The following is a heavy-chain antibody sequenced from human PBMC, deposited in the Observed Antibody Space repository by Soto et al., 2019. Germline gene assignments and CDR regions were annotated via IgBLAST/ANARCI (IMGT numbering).Heavy chain of an antibody. V-gene: IGHV3-53*02. CDR3: ARKPPRAIQGWAFGMDV. Sequence: ELQLMETGGGLIQTGGSLRLSCAASGFSISSNYIAWVRQPPGKGLEWVSTTFSGGNTEYAASVKGRCSISRDNYKNTLYLQMDNLRVEDTAVYYCARKPPRAIQGWAFGMDVWGQGTTVSVSS. CDR2: TFSGGNT. CDR1: GFSISSNY. J-gene: IGHJ6*02. D-gene: IGHD2-21*01.